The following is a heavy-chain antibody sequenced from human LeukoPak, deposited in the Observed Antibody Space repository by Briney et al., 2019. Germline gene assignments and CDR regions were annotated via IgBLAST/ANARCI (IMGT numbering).Heavy chain of an antibody. CDR1: GFTFSSYT. V-gene: IGHV3-21*01. Sequence: GGSLRLSCAASGFTFSSYTMHWIRQAPGKGLEWVSSISGSNSYIFYADSVKGRFTVSRDNAKDSLYLRMNSLRAEDTAVYYCARALTTLTYEGYWGQGTLVTVSS. CDR2: ISGSNSYI. D-gene: IGHD1-1*01. CDR3: ARALTTLTYEGY. J-gene: IGHJ4*02.